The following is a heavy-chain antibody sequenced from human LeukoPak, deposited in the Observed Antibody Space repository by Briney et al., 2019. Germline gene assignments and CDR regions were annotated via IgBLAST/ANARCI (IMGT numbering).Heavy chain of an antibody. D-gene: IGHD2-2*01. V-gene: IGHV4-39*07. CDR3: ARDSVVVVPSLGLDP. CDR2: IYYSGST. CDR1: GDSISYTNYY. Sequence: KPSETLSLTCTVSGDSISYTNYYWGWIRQPPGKGLEWIGSIYYSGSTYDNPSLKSRLTMSVDPSKNQFFLNLSSVTAADTAVYYCARDSVVVVPSLGLDPWGQGTLVTVSS. J-gene: IGHJ5*02.